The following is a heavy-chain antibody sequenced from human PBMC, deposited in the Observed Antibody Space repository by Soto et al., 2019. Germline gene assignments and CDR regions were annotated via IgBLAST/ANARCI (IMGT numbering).Heavy chain of an antibody. V-gene: IGHV4-59*01. CDR2: IYYSGST. CDR1: GGSISSYY. Sequence: SETLSLTCTVSGGSISSYYWSWIRQPPGKGLEWIGYIYYSGSTNYNPSLKSRVTISVDTSKNQFSLKLSSVTAADTAVYYCARGNLWFGELPDYWGQGTLVTVSS. CDR3: ARGNLWFGELPDY. D-gene: IGHD3-10*01. J-gene: IGHJ4*02.